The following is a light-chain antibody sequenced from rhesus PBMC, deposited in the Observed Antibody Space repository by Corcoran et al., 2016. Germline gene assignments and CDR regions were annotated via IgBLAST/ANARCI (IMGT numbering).Light chain of an antibody. CDR3: QQLNSFPFT. CDR1: QGITKF. Sequence: IQMTQSPSSLSASVGDTVPITCQASQGITKFLAWYQQKPGRAPKLLIYDASTLQSGVPSRFSGRGSGTEFTLTISSLQPEDFATYYCQQLNSFPFTFGPGPKLDIK. J-gene: IGKJ3*01. CDR2: DAS. V-gene: IGKV1-33*02.